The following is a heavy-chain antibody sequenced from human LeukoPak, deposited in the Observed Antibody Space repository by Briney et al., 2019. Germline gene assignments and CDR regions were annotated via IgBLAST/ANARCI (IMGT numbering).Heavy chain of an antibody. CDR1: GFTVSSNY. CDR2: IYSGGST. V-gene: IGHV3-53*01. D-gene: IGHD2-15*01. Sequence: GGSLRLSCAASGFTVSSNYKSWVRQAPGKGLEWVSVIYSGGSTYYADSVKGRFTISRDNSKNTLYLQMNSLRAEDTAVYYCARGLRYCSGGSCYPKYYFDYWGQGTLVTVSS. J-gene: IGHJ4*02. CDR3: ARGLRYCSGGSCYPKYYFDY.